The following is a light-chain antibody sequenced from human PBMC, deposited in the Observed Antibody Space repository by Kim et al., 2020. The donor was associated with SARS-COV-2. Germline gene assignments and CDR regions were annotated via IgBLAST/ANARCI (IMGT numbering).Light chain of an antibody. Sequence: GHSFTTSCAGSRCCVGCYSHGSWYQQHPGKAPKLMIYDVSRRPSGVSSRFSGSRSGNTASLTISGLQAEDEADYYCISNTTCSTCVFGTGTKVTVL. V-gene: IGLV2-14*04. CDR1: RCCVGCYSH. CDR2: DVS. J-gene: IGLJ1*01. CDR3: ISNTTCSTCV.